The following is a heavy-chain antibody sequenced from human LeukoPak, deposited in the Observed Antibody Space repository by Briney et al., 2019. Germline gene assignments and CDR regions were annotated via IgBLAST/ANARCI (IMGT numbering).Heavy chain of an antibody. J-gene: IGHJ3*02. V-gene: IGHV3-23*01. Sequence: GGSLRLSCAASGFTITAYAMSWVRQSPGKGLEWVSGIGITSEYIHYAASVKGRFTISRDNSKNTVYLEMSSLRAEDAAVYYCAKDPNGDYVGAFDTWGQGTMVIVSS. CDR3: AKDPNGDYVGAFDT. D-gene: IGHD4-17*01. CDR2: IGITSEYI. CDR1: GFTITAYA.